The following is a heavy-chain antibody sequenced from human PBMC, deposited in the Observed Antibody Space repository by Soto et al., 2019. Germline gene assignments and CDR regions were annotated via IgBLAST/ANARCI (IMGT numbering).Heavy chain of an antibody. J-gene: IGHJ4*02. CDR3: ARVDYDFSHPRNY. D-gene: IGHD3-3*01. CDR1: GGTFSSYA. V-gene: IGHV1-69*13. CDR2: IIPIFGTA. Sequence: GASVKVSCKASGGTFSSYAISWVRQAPGQGLEWMGGIIPIFGTANYAQKFQGRVTITADESTSTAYMELSSLRSEDTAVYYCARVDYDFSHPRNYWGQGTLVTVSS.